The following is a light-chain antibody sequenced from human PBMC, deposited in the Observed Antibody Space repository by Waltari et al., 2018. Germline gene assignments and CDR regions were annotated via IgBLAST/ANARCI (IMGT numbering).Light chain of an antibody. V-gene: IGKV3-11*01. J-gene: IGKJ4*01. CDR3: QERSNWPGGS. Sequence: EIVLTQSPATLSLSPGESATLSCRASQSVNTYLAWYQQNPGQAPRLLIYDASNRATGIPARFVGSGSGTDFTLTISSLEAEDFAVYYCQERSNWPGGSFGGGTKVDIK. CDR2: DAS. CDR1: QSVNTY.